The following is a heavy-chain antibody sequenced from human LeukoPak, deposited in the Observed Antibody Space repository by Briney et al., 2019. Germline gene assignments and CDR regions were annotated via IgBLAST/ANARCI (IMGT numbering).Heavy chain of an antibody. J-gene: IGHJ5*02. CDR3: TTSAAAGNSLNWFDP. CDR1: GYTFTSYG. CDR2: MNPNSGNT. V-gene: IGHV1-8*01. D-gene: IGHD6-13*01. Sequence: ASVKVSCKASGYTFTSYGINWVRQATGQGLEWMGWMNPNSGNTGYARKFQGRVTMTRNTAISTAYMELSRLRSEDTAVYYCTTSAAAGNSLNWFDPWGQGTLVTVSS.